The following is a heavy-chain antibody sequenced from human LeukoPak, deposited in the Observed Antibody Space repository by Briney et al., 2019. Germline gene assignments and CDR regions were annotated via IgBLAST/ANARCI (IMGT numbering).Heavy chain of an antibody. CDR1: GFSFSIYA. D-gene: IGHD2-2*02. CDR2: ISFDGSDK. CDR3: ARDCSSTSCYMHYFDY. J-gene: IGHJ4*02. Sequence: PGGSLRLSCAASGFSFSIYAMDWVRQAPGKGLEWVAVISFDGSDKYYADAVRGRFTISRDNSKNTLYLQMNSLRADDTAVYYCARDCSSTSCYMHYFDYWGQGTLVTVSS. V-gene: IGHV3-30-3*01.